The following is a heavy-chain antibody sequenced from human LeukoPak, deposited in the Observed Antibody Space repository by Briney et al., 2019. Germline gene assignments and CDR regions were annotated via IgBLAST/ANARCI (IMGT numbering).Heavy chain of an antibody. CDR2: IRYDGSNK. CDR1: GFAFSSYG. J-gene: IGHJ6*04. D-gene: IGHD2-2*01. CDR3: AKDQIVVVPAAISLEDV. Sequence: GGSLRLSCAASGFAFSSYGMHWVRQAPGKGLEWVAFIRYDGSNKYYADSVKGRFTISRDNSKNTLYLQMNSLRAEDTAVYYCAKDQIVVVPAAISLEDVWGKGTTVTVSS. V-gene: IGHV3-30*02.